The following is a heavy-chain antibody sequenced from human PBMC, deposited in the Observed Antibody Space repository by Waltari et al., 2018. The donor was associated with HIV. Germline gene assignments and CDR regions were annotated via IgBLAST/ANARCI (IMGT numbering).Heavy chain of an antibody. V-gene: IGHV3-53*01. CDR2: IYSGGST. D-gene: IGHD4-17*01. J-gene: IGHJ5*02. CDR3: AREYGEDTGYWFDP. CDR1: GFTVSSNY. Sequence: EVQLVESGGGLIQPGGSLRLSCAASGFTVSSNYMSWVSQAPGKGLEWVLVIYSGGSTYYADSVKGRFTISRDNSKNTLYLQMNSLRAEDTAVYYCAREYGEDTGYWFDPWGQGTLVTVSS.